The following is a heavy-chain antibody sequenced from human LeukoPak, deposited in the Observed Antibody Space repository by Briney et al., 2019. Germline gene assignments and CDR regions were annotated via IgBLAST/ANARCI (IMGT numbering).Heavy chain of an antibody. CDR1: GFTFSSYA. V-gene: IGHV3-23*01. D-gene: IGHD3-22*01. CDR2: ISGSGGST. CDR3: ATDPDSSGYYYEVRVDY. J-gene: IGHJ4*02. Sequence: PGGCLRLSCAASGFTFSSYAMSWVRQAPGKGLEWVSAISGSGGSTYYADSVKGRFTISRDNSKNTLYLKMNSLRAEDTAVYYCATDPDSSGYYYEVRVDYWGQGTLVTVSS.